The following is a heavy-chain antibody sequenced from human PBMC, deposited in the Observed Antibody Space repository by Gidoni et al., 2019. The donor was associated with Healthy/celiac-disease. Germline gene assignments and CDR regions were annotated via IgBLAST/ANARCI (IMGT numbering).Heavy chain of an antibody. Sequence: QEQLVQSGAEVKKPGASVKVSCKASGYTFTRYYINWVRQAPGQGLEWMGIINPSGGSTSYAQKFQGRVTMTRDTSTSTVYMELSSLRSEDTAVYYCARLLRSNWYFDLWGRGTQVTVSS. V-gene: IGHV1-46*01. CDR2: INPSGGST. CDR1: GYTFTRYY. CDR3: ARLLRSNWYFDL. D-gene: IGHD1-26*01. J-gene: IGHJ2*01.